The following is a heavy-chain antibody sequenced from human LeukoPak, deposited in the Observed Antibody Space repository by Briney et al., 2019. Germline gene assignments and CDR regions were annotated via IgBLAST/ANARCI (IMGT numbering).Heavy chain of an antibody. CDR1: GYTFSSYA. V-gene: IGHV1-18*01. CDR3: ARDPGPYSGSWYESTIDY. D-gene: IGHD6-13*01. CDR2: ISAYNGNT. J-gene: IGHJ4*02. Sequence: ASVKVSCKASGYTFSSYAISWVRQAPGQGLEWMGWISAYNGNTSYAQKLQGRVTMTTDTSTSTAYMELRSLRSDDTAVYYCARDPGPYSGSWYESTIDYWGQGTLVTVSS.